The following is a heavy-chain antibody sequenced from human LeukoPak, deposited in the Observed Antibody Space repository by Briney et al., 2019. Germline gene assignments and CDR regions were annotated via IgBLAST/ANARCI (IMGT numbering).Heavy chain of an antibody. CDR1: GDSITGYY. Sequence: SSETLSLTCTVSGDSITGYYWGWIRQPPGKGLEWIGSIYYSGSTYYNPSLKSRVTISVDTSKNQFSLKLSSVTAADTAVYYCASKYSSSSFDPWGQGTLVTVSS. D-gene: IGHD6-13*01. V-gene: IGHV4-39*01. J-gene: IGHJ5*02. CDR3: ASKYSSSSFDP. CDR2: IYYSGST.